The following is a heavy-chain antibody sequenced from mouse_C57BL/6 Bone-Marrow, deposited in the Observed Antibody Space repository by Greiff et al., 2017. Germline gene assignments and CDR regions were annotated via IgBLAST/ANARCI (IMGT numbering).Heavy chain of an antibody. V-gene: IGHV1-62-2*01. CDR1: GYTFTEYT. CDR2: FYPGSGSI. CDR3: ARRGEYYSDYKGDAMDY. Sequence: VKLQQSGAELVKPGASVKLSCKASGYTFTEYTIHWVKQRSGQGLEWIGWFYPGSGSIKYNEKFKDKATLTADKSSSTVYMELSRLTSEDSAVYYCARRGEYYSDYKGDAMDYWGQGTSVTVSS. J-gene: IGHJ4*01. D-gene: IGHD2-13*01.